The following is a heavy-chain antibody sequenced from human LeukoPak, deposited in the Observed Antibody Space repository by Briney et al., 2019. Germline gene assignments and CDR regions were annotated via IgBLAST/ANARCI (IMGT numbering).Heavy chain of an antibody. CDR2: INPNGAGA. CDR3: ARRGYCISSSCSLDY. CDR1: GYTFTSYD. V-gene: IGHV1-46*01. J-gene: IGHJ4*02. D-gene: IGHD2-2*01. Sequence: ASVKVSCKASGYTFTSYDINWVRQATGQGLEWMGIINPNGAGASYAQKFQGRVTLTRDTSTSTVYMDLSSLRSEDTAVYYCARRGYCISSSCSLDYWGQGTLVTVSS.